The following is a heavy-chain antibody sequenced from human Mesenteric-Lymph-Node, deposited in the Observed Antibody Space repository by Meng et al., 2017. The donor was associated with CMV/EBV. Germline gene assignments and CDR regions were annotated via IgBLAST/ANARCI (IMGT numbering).Heavy chain of an antibody. Sequence: GGSLRLSCAASGFTFSSYDMHWVRQATGKGLEWVSAIGTAGDTYYPGSVKGRFTISRENAKNSLYLQMNSLRVEDTAIYYCARLYSSSSGKGMDVWGQGTTVTVSS. J-gene: IGHJ6*02. V-gene: IGHV3-13*01. D-gene: IGHD6-6*01. CDR3: ARLYSSSSGKGMDV. CDR1: GFTFSSYD. CDR2: IGTAGDT.